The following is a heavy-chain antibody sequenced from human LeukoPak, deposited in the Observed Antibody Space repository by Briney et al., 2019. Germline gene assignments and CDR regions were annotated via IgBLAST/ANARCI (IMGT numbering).Heavy chain of an antibody. J-gene: IGHJ4*02. CDR2: ISGSGGST. CDR1: GFTFSSYA. CDR3: AKFLTQWLVSFSVEY. D-gene: IGHD6-19*01. V-gene: IGHV3-23*01. Sequence: GGSLRLSCAASGFTFSSYAMSWVRQAPGKGLEWVSGISGSGGSTYYADSVKGRFTIYRDKSKNTLYLQMNSLRAEDTAVYYCAKFLTQWLVSFSVEYWGQGTLVTGSS.